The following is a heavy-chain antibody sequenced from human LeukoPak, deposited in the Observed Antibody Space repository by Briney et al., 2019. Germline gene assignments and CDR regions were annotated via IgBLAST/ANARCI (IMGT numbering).Heavy chain of an antibody. CDR2: IIPILGIA. CDR3: ARAVGPRGGNWFDP. Sequence: ASVKVSCKASGGTFSSYAISWVRQAPGQGLEWMGRIIPILGIANYAQKFQGRVTMTRDTSTSTVYMDLSSLRSEDTAVYYCARAVGPRGGNWFDPWGQGTLVTVSS. CDR1: GGTFSSYA. V-gene: IGHV1-69*04. D-gene: IGHD1-26*01. J-gene: IGHJ5*02.